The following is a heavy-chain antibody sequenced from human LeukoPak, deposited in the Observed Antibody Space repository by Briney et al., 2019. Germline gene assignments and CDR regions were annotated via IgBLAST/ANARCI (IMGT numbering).Heavy chain of an antibody. Sequence: GGSLRLSCAASGFTFSSYGMHWVRQAPGKGLEWVAVIWYDGSNKYYADSVKGRFTISRDNSKNTLYLQMNSLRAEDTAVYYCARGAGFGELYLPYYYYYGMDVGAQGPTVTVSS. J-gene: IGHJ6*02. CDR2: IWYDGSNK. CDR3: ARGAGFGELYLPYYYYYGMDV. V-gene: IGHV3-33*01. D-gene: IGHD3-10*01. CDR1: GFTFSSYG.